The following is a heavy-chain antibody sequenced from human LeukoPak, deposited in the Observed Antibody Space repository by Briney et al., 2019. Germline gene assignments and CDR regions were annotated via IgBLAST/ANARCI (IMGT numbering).Heavy chain of an antibody. D-gene: IGHD6-19*01. CDR1: GGSVSGGSYY. V-gene: IGHV4-61*01. CDR3: ARGGYSSGWYPWFDP. J-gene: IGHJ5*02. Sequence: SETLSLTCTVSGGSVSGGSYYWSWIRQPPGKGLEWIGYIYYSGSTNYNPSLKSRVTISVDTSKNQFSLKLSSVTAADTAVYYCARGGYSSGWYPWFDPWGQGTLVTVSS. CDR2: IYYSGST.